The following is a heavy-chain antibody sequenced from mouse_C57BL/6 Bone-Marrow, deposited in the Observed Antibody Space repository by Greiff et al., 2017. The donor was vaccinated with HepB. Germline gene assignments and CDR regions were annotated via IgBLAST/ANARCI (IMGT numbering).Heavy chain of an antibody. CDR1: EYEFPSHD. CDR2: INSDGGST. D-gene: IGHD1-1*01. J-gene: IGHJ1*03. V-gene: IGHV5-2*01. Sequence: EVKLMESGGGLVQPGESLKLSCESNEYEFPSHDMSWVRKTPEKRLELVAAINSDGGSTYYPDTMERRFIISRDNTKKTLYLQMSSLRSEDTALYYCARLVYYYGSSGDWYFDVWGTGTTVTVSS. CDR3: ARLVYYYGSSGDWYFDV.